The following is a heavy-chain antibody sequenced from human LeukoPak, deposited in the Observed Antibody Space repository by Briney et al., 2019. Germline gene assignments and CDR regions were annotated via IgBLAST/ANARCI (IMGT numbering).Heavy chain of an antibody. V-gene: IGHV3-30*02. Sequence: PGGSLRLSCAASGFTFSSYGMHWVRQAPGKGLEWVAFIRYDGTNIYYADSVKGRFTISRDNSKNTLYVRMKSLRAEDTAVYYCATGTYYNILTGYSRRRYFEHWAQGTLVTVSS. J-gene: IGHJ4*02. CDR3: ATGTYYNILTGYSRRRYFEH. CDR2: IRYDGTNI. D-gene: IGHD3-9*01. CDR1: GFTFSSYG.